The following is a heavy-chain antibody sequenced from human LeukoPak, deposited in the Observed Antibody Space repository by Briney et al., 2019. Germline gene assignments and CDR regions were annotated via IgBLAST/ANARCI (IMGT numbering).Heavy chain of an antibody. CDR1: GGSISSYY. CDR2: IYYSGST. CDR3: AGADSSSWFD. D-gene: IGHD6-13*01. V-gene: IGHV4-59*01. Sequence: SETLSLTCTVPGGSISSYYWSWIRQPPGKGLEWIGYIYYSGSTNYNPSLKSRVTISVDTSKNQFSLKLSSVTAADTAVYYCAGADSSSWFDWGQGTLVTVSS. J-gene: IGHJ4*02.